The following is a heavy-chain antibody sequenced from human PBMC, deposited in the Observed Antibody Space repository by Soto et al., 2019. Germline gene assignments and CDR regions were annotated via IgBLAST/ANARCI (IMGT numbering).Heavy chain of an antibody. J-gene: IGHJ5*02. CDR1: GFTFSSYE. CDR2: ISSSGSTI. D-gene: IGHD2-21*02. Sequence: EVQLVESGGGLVQPGGSLRLSCAASGFTFSSYEMNWVRQAPGKGLEWVSYISSSGSTIYYADSVKGRFTISRDNAKNTLYQQMNSLRDEDTAVYYCARECGGDYRWGQGTLVTVSS. CDR3: ARECGGDYR. V-gene: IGHV3-48*03.